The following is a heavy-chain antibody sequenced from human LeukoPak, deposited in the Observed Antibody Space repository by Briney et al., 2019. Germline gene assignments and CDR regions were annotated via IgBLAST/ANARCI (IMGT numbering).Heavy chain of an antibody. D-gene: IGHD3-16*01. CDR2: INPNSGGT. V-gene: IGHV1-2*06. J-gene: IGHJ4*02. Sequence: ASVKVSCKASGYTFSDYYMHWVRQAPGQGLEWMGRINPNSGGTNYAQKFQGRVTVTRDTSIGTAYMELSRLRSDDTAFYYCARGKTYAPNTLDSWGQGTLVTVSS. CDR1: GYTFSDYY. CDR3: ARGKTYAPNTLDS.